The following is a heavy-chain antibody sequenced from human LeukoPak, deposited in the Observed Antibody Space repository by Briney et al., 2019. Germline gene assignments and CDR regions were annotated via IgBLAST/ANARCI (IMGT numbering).Heavy chain of an antibody. CDR2: INAGNGNT. CDR1: GYTFTSYA. CDR3: ARGRTGAGPFDY. V-gene: IGHV1-3*01. Sequence: ASVKVSCKATGYTFTSYAMHWVRQAPGQRLEWMGWINAGNGNTKYSQKFQGRVTITRDTSASTAYMELSSLRSEDTAVYYCARGRTGAGPFDYWGQGTLVTVSS. J-gene: IGHJ4*02. D-gene: IGHD3/OR15-3a*01.